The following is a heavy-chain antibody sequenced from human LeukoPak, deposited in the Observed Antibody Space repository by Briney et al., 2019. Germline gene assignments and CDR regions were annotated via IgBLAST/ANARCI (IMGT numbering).Heavy chain of an antibody. J-gene: IGHJ3*02. D-gene: IGHD3-10*01. CDR2: ITSTTTYT. Sequence: MPGGSLRLSCSASGFIFNTFGMNWVRQAPGKGLEWVSSITSTTTYTYYADSVKGRFTISRDNAKNSLYLQMNSLRAEDTAVYYCARDGGLRGDDAFDIWGQGTMVTVSS. CDR1: GFIFNTFG. CDR3: ARDGGLRGDDAFDI. V-gene: IGHV3-21*04.